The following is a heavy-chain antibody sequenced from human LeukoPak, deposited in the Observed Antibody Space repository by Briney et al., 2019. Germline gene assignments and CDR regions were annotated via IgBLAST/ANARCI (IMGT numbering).Heavy chain of an antibody. CDR1: GFTFSSYG. D-gene: IGHD2-21*02. CDR3: AKQYCGGDCPSYYYGMDV. J-gene: IGHJ6*02. V-gene: IGHV3-30*18. CDR2: ISYDGSNK. Sequence: PGGSLRLSCAASGFTFSSYGMHWVRQAPGKGLEWVAVISYDGSNKYYADSVKGRFTISRDNSKNTLYLQMNSLRAEDTAVYYCAKQYCGGDCPSYYYGMDVWGQGTTVTVSS.